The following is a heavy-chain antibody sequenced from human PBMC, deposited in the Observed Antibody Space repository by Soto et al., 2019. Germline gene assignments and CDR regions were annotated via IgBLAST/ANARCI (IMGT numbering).Heavy chain of an antibody. CDR2: ISSSSSYI. CDR3: ERDRGDDAFDI. J-gene: IGHJ3*02. D-gene: IGHD6-25*01. V-gene: IGHV3-21*01. CDR1: GFTFSSYS. Sequence: GGSLRLSCAASGFTFSSYSMNWVRQAPGKGLEWVSSISSSSSYIYYADSVKGRFTISRDNAKNSLYLQMNSLRAEDTAVYYCERDRGDDAFDIWGQGTMVTVSS.